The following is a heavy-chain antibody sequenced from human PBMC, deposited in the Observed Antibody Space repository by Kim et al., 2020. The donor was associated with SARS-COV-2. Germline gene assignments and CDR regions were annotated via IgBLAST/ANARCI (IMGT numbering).Heavy chain of an antibody. V-gene: IGHV3-64D*06. CDR2: ITSNGGST. D-gene: IGHD5-12*01. Sequence: GGSLRLSCSASGFMFSNHIMHWVRQAPGMGLEDVSGITSNGGSTYYVDAVKGRSTISRDTSRNTLYLQMRSLRVEDTATYYCVRGNDIMATRDRYFDLWGRGTLVSVSS. J-gene: IGHJ2*01. CDR3: VRGNDIMATRDRYFDL. CDR1: GFMFSNHI.